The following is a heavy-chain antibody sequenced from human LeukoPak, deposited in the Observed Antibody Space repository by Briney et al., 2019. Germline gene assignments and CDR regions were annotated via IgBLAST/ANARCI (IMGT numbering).Heavy chain of an antibody. Sequence: ASVKVSCKASGYTFTGYYMHWVRQAPGQGLEWMGCINPNSGGTNYAQKFQGWVTMTRDTSISTAYMELSRLRSDDTAVYYCARGSATVIHDNWFDPWGQGTLVTVSS. CDR2: INPNSGGT. D-gene: IGHD4-17*01. J-gene: IGHJ5*02. CDR3: ARGSATVIHDNWFDP. V-gene: IGHV1-2*04. CDR1: GYTFTGYY.